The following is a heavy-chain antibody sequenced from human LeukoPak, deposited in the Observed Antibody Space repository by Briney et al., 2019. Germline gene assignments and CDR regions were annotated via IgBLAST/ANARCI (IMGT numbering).Heavy chain of an antibody. D-gene: IGHD3-22*01. CDR2: IYYSGST. CDR3: ARDVGYYDSSGYNAFDI. Sequence: SQTLSLTCTVSGGSISSGGYYWSWIRQHPGKGLEWIGYIYYSGSTYYNPSLKSRVTISVDTSKNQFSLKLSSVTAADTAVYYCARDVGYYDSSGYNAFDIWGQGTVVTVSS. V-gene: IGHV4-31*03. J-gene: IGHJ3*02. CDR1: GGSISSGGYY.